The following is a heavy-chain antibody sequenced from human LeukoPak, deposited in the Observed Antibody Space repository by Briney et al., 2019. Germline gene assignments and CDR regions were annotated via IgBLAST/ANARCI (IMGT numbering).Heavy chain of an antibody. D-gene: IGHD6-13*01. Sequence: GGSLRLSCAASGFTFSNYWMNWVRQAPGKGLEWVANIEQDGSEKYYVDSVKGRFTISRDNAKNSLFLQMNSLRAEDTAVYYCARPSSSWYGALDPWGQGTLVTVSS. CDR2: IEQDGSEK. V-gene: IGHV3-7*01. CDR1: GFTFSNYW. CDR3: ARPSSSWYGALDP. J-gene: IGHJ5*02.